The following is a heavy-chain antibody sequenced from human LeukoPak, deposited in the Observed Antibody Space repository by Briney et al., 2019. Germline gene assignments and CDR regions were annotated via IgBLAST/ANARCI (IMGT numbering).Heavy chain of an antibody. CDR2: ISSNSIYK. Sequence: PGGSLRLSCAASGFTFSSYSMNWVRQAPGKGLEWVSSISSNSIYKYYADSLKGRFTISRDNAKKSLYLQMNSLRAEDTAVYYCARDGPSGYWGQGTLVTVSS. D-gene: IGHD6-6*01. V-gene: IGHV3-21*01. J-gene: IGHJ4*02. CDR1: GFTFSSYS. CDR3: ARDGPSGY.